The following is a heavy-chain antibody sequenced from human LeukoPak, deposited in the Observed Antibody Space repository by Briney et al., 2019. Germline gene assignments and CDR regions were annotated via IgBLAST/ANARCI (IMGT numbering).Heavy chain of an antibody. D-gene: IGHD3-22*01. CDR1: GFTFSSYA. J-gene: IGHJ4*02. Sequence: GGSLRLSCAASGFTFSSYAMSWVRQAPGKGLEWVGRIKSEPDGGTTDYAAPVKGRFTILRDDSKNMLYLQMNSLTTEDTAVYYCTTYYYDSSGHPYFDYWGQGTLVTVSS. CDR2: IKSEPDGGTT. V-gene: IGHV3-15*01. CDR3: TTYYYDSSGHPYFDY.